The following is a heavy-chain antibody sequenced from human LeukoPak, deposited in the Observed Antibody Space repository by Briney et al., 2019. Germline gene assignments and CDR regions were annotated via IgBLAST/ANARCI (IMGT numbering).Heavy chain of an antibody. CDR1: GYSFTSNY. V-gene: IGHV1-46*01. CDR2: IYHRDGST. J-gene: IGHJ4*02. CDR3: ARDQEGFDY. Sequence: ASVKVSCKVSGYSFTSNYIHWVRQAPGQGLEWMGMIYHRDGSTSYAQRFQDRVTVTRDTSTSTVHMELSGLRSEDTAVYYCARDQEGFDYWGQGTLVTVSS.